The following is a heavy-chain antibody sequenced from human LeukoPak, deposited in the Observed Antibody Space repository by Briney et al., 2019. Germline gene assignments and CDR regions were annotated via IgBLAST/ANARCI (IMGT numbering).Heavy chain of an antibody. CDR3: ARGGIVGATAELDY. Sequence: SETLSLTCTVSGGSISSYYWSWIRQPAGKGLEWIGRIYTSGSTNYNPSLKSRVTMSVDTSKNQFSLKLSSVTAADTAVYYCARGGIVGATAELDYWGQGTLVTVSS. D-gene: IGHD1-26*01. CDR2: IYTSGST. V-gene: IGHV4-4*07. CDR1: GGSISSYY. J-gene: IGHJ4*02.